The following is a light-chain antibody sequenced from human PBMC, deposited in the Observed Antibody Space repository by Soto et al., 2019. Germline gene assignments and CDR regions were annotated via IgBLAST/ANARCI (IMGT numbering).Light chain of an antibody. V-gene: IGLV2-23*01. CDR3: CSYATYNMI. J-gene: IGLJ2*01. CDR2: DGT. CDR1: SNDFGTYYF. Sequence: QSVLTQPASVSGSPGQSITISCTRTSNDFGTYYFVSWYQQHPDKAPKLIIYDGTERPSGVSNRFSGSKSGNTASLTISGLQAEDEAHYYCCSYATYNMILGGGTKLTVI.